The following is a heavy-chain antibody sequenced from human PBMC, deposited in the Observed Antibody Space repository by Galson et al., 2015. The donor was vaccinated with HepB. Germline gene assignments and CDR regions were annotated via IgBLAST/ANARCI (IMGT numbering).Heavy chain of an antibody. J-gene: IGHJ3*02. CDR3: ARDKATVVTNDAFDI. V-gene: IGHV3-33*08. CDR2: IWYDGSNK. D-gene: IGHD4-23*01. Sequence: SLRLSCAASGFTFSSYGMHWVRQAPGKGLEWVAVIWYDGSNKYYADSVKGRFTISRDNSKNTLYLQMNSLRAEDTAVYYCARDKATVVTNDAFDIWGQGTMVTVSS. CDR1: GFTFSSYG.